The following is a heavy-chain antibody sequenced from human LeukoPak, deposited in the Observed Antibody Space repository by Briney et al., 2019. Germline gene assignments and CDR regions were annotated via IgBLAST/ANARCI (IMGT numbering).Heavy chain of an antibody. CDR1: GFTFSIYS. Sequence: GGSLRLSCAASGFTFSIYSMNWVRQAPGKGLEWVSSISSSSSYIYYADSVEGRFTISRDNAKNSLYLQMNSLRAEDTAVYYCASRADYYGSGSYAKGNYWGQGTLVTVSS. J-gene: IGHJ4*02. CDR3: ASRADYYGSGSYAKGNY. CDR2: ISSSSSYI. V-gene: IGHV3-21*01. D-gene: IGHD3-10*01.